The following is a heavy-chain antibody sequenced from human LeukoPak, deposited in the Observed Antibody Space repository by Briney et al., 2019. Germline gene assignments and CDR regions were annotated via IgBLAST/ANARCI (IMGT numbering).Heavy chain of an antibody. CDR2: LNQDGSGK. D-gene: IGHD3/OR15-3a*01. J-gene: IGHJ4*02. CDR3: ARKSYDFG. Sequence: GGSLRLSCAASGFTFSNYWMTWVSPAPGKGLEWVGHLNQDGSGKYYVDSVKGRCSISRDNAANLMYMQMTSLRDEDTAVYDCARKSYDFGGGQGTLVIVSS. V-gene: IGHV3-7*05. CDR1: GFTFSNYW.